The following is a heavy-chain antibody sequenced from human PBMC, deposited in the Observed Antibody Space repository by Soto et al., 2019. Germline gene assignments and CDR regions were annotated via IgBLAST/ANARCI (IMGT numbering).Heavy chain of an antibody. J-gene: IGHJ4*01. CDR2: ISGSSSTT. D-gene: IGHD4-17*01. Sequence: EVQLLEYGGGLVQRGESLRLSCVASGFTFNKYAMPWVRQAPGKGLEWVSSISGSSSTTYYADSVKGRFTISRDNSKNTVYLHMNTLSTEDTAVYYCAPTRYDYGDDAVGYWGQGTLVTVSS. V-gene: IGHV3-23*01. CDR1: GFTFNKYA. CDR3: APTRYDYGDDAVGY.